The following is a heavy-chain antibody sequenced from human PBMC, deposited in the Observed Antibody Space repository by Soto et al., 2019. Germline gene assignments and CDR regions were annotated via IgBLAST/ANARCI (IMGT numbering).Heavy chain of an antibody. J-gene: IGHJ3*02. CDR2: ISYDGSNK. Sequence: PGGSLRLSCAASGFTFSSYGMHWVRQAPGKGLEWVAVISYDGSNKYYADTVKGRFTIARDNSKNTLYLQMNSLRAEDTAGNYRARYRADCSSTSCYRGPEDAFDIWGQGTMVTVSS. V-gene: IGHV3-30*03. CDR3: ARYRADCSSTSCYRGPEDAFDI. D-gene: IGHD2-2*01. CDR1: GFTFSSYG.